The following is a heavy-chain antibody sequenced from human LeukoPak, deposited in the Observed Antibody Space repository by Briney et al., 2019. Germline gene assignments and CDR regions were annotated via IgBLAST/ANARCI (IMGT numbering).Heavy chain of an antibody. CDR3: ARGSGSYFDY. Sequence: GGSLRLSCAASGFTFSSYWMSWVRQAPGKGLEWVSIIGGITDFKYYADSVRGRFTISRDNAKNSLYLQMNSLRAEDTAVYYCARGSGSYFDYWGQGTLVTVSS. D-gene: IGHD1-26*01. J-gene: IGHJ4*02. CDR2: IGGITDFK. CDR1: GFTFSSYW. V-gene: IGHV3-21*01.